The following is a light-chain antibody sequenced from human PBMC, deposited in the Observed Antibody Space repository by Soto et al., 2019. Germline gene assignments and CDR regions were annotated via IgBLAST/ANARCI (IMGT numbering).Light chain of an antibody. CDR1: HIGSKN. CDR3: KVWDRSSDHVV. J-gene: IGLJ2*01. CDR2: FES. Sequence: SYELTHPPSVSVAPGQRDRISCGGNHIGSKNVHWYQQPPGQAPVLVIYFESDRPSGIPGRFAASNSGNTATLTISRVEAGDEADYYCKVWDRSSDHVVFGGGTKLTVL. V-gene: IGLV3-21*04.